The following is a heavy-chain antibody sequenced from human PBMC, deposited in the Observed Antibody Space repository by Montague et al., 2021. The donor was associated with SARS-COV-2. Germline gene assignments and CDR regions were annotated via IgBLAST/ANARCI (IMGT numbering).Heavy chain of an antibody. J-gene: IGHJ6*02. D-gene: IGHD3-16*01. CDR3: AREEGDYGGMDV. Sequence: TLSLTCTVSGVAVSRGGYAERTIEHPPEHDLVWSGYLYHSGSTYYNPSLKSRVTISVDRSKNQFSLKLSSVTAADTAVYYCAREEGDYGGMDVWGQGTKVTVSS. CDR1: GVAVSRGGYA. CDR2: LYHSGST. V-gene: IGHV4-30-2*01.